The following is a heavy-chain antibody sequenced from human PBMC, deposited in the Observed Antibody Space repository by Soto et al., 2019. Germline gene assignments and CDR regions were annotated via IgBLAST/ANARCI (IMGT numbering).Heavy chain of an antibody. CDR2: IYYSGST. CDR1: GDSITSNSYF. J-gene: IGHJ3*02. CDR3: ARRYGSAFDI. D-gene: IGHD3-10*01. V-gene: IGHV4-39*07. Sequence: SETLSLTCTVSGDSITSNSYFWAWIRQPPGKGLEWIGSIYYSGSTNYNPSLKSRVTISVDTSKNQFSLKLSSVTAADTAVYYCARRYGSAFDIWGQGTMVTVSS.